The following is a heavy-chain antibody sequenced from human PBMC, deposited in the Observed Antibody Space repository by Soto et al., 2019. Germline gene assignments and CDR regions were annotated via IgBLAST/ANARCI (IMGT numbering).Heavy chain of an antibody. CDR3: ARDVSPGSSSVYLDAVDI. V-gene: IGHV3-7*05. J-gene: IGHJ3*02. CDR2: INRDGSKK. Sequence: EVHLEESGGDLVQPGGSLRLSCAASGFTLSAYWMTWVRQAPGKGLEWVANINRDGSKKSYLDSVRGRFTISRDNVGNSLSLQMDSLRADDTALYYCARDVSPGSSSVYLDAVDIWGQGTMVTVSS. D-gene: IGHD6-13*01. CDR1: GFTLSAYW.